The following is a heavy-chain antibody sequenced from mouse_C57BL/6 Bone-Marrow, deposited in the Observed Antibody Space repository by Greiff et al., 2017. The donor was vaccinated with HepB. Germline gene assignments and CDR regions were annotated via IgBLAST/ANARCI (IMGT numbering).Heavy chain of an antibody. CDR2: IDPENGDT. J-gene: IGHJ2*01. D-gene: IGHD2-13*01. CDR1: GFNIKDDY. V-gene: IGHV14-4*01. Sequence: EVQLQQSGAELVRPGASVKLSCTASGFNIKDDYMHWVKQRPEQGLEWIGWIDPENGDTEYASKFQGKATITADTSSNTAYLQLSSLTSEDTAVYYCTTTVTLYYFDYWGQGTTLTVSS. CDR3: TTTVTLYYFDY.